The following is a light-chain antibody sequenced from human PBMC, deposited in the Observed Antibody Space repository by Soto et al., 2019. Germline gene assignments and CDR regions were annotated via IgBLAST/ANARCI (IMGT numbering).Light chain of an antibody. CDR3: QQDGSSPWT. CDR2: PAS. CDR1: QSITSNY. Sequence: EIVLTQSPGTLSLSPGERATLSCRASQSITSNYVAWHHQKPGQPPSLLIDPASNRAAGIPDRFSGSGSGADFTLTINSLEPEDFAVYLCQQDGSSPWTFGQGTKVDIK. J-gene: IGKJ1*01. V-gene: IGKV3-20*01.